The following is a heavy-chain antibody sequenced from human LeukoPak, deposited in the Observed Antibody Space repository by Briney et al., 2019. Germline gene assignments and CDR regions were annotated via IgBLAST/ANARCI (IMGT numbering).Heavy chain of an antibody. D-gene: IGHD6-19*01. Sequence: GGSLRLSCAASGFTFSSYAMSWVRQAPGKGLEWVSAISGSGGSTYYADSVKGRFTISRDNSKNTLYLQMNSLRTEDTAVYLCARDQSSGWYGVYWGQGTLVTVSS. CDR3: ARDQSSGWYGVY. J-gene: IGHJ4*02. CDR2: ISGSGGST. V-gene: IGHV3-23*01. CDR1: GFTFSSYA.